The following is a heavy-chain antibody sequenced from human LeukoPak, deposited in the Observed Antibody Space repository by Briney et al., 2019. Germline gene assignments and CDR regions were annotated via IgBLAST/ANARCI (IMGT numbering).Heavy chain of an antibody. D-gene: IGHD6-13*01. V-gene: IGHV3-72*01. J-gene: IGHJ4*02. CDR2: SRNKAKSYST. CDR3: GVLPLQNPNIAAAGRGY. Sequence: GGSLRLSCAASGFTFSSYSMNWVRQAPGKGLEWVGRSRNKAKSYSTEYAASVKGRFTISRDESKNSLYLQMNCLKTEDTAVYYCGVLPLQNPNIAAAGRGYWGQGTLVTASS. CDR1: GFTFSSYS.